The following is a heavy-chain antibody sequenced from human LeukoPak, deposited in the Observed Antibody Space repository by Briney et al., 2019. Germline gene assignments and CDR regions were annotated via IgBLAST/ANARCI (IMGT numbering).Heavy chain of an antibody. Sequence: GGSLRLSCAASGFTFSSYSMNWVRQAPGKGLEWVSYISSSSSTIYYADSVKGRFTISRDNAKNSLYLQMNSLRDEDTAVYYCARDGSGNSLYYYGMDVWGQGTTVTVSS. J-gene: IGHJ6*02. CDR2: ISSSSSTI. D-gene: IGHD3-10*01. V-gene: IGHV3-48*02. CDR1: GFTFSSYS. CDR3: ARDGSGNSLYYYGMDV.